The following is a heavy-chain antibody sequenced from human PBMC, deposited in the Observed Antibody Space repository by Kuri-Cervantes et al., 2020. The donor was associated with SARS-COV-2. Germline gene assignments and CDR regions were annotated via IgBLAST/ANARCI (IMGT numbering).Heavy chain of an antibody. D-gene: IGHD6-13*01. J-gene: IGHJ4*02. CDR2: IYSGGST. V-gene: IGHV3-53*01. CDR3: ARAISSWFDY. CDR1: GFTVSSNY. Sequence: GESLKISCAASGFTVSSNYMSWVRQAPGKGLEWVSVIYSGGSTYYADSVKGRFTISRDNSKNTLYLQMNSLRAEDTAVYYCARAISSWFDYWGQGTLVTVSS.